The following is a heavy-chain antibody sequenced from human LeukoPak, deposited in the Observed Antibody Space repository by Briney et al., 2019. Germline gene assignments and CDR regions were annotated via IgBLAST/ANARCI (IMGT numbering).Heavy chain of an antibody. V-gene: IGHV3-64*01. CDR2: ISSNRGST. J-gene: IGHJ4*02. Sequence: PGGSLRLSCAASGFTFSSYAMHWVRQAPGKGLEYVSAISSNRGSTYYANSVKGRFTISRDNSKNTLYLQMGSLRAEDMAVYYCARDILTGYHDYWGQGTLVTVTS. D-gene: IGHD3-9*01. CDR1: GFTFSSYA. CDR3: ARDILTGYHDY.